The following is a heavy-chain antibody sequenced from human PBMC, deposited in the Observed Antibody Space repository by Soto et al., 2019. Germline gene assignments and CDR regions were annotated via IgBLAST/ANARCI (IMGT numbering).Heavy chain of an antibody. CDR1: GFSLSTSGVG. CDR3: AHKGYGDYPLDY. J-gene: IGHJ4*02. Sequence: IALKETDPALVKPTQTLTLTCTFSGFSLSTSGVGVGWIRQPPGKALEWLVVIYWYDSKHYSPSLESRLTITKDTSKNQVVLTMTNMDPVVTATYFCAHKGYGDYPLDYWGQGTLVTVSS. D-gene: IGHD4-17*01. V-gene: IGHV2-5*01. CDR2: IYWYDSK.